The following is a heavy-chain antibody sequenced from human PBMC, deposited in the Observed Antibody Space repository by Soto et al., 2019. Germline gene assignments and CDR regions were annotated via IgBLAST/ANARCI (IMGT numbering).Heavy chain of an antibody. CDR1: GLIFSNYK. Sequence: EVQLVESGGGLVQPGGSLRLSCAASGLIFSNYKMHWVRQAPGKGLVWVSRINTDGSIIDYADSVKGRFTVSRDNAKXXXXXXXXSLRADDTAVYYCARDTDGLHYWGQGTLVTVSS. V-gene: IGHV3-74*01. J-gene: IGHJ4*02. CDR3: ARDTDGLHY. CDR2: INTDGSII.